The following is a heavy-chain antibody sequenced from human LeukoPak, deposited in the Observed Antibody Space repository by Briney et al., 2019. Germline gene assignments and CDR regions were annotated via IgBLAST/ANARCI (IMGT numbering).Heavy chain of an antibody. J-gene: IGHJ6*03. CDR2: INWNGGST. V-gene: IGHV3-20*01. D-gene: IGHD3-10*01. CDR1: GFTFSSYT. Sequence: GGSLRLSCAASGFTFSSYTMNWVRQAPGKGLEWVSGINWNGGSTGYADSVKGRFTISRDNAKNSLYLQMNSLRAEDTALYHCARENRHSTLWFGELSSVYYYYYMDVWGKGTTVTISS. CDR3: ARENRHSTLWFGELSSVYYYYYMDV.